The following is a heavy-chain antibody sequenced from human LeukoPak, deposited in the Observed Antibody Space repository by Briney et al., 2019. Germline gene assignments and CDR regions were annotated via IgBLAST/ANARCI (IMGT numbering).Heavy chain of an antibody. CDR2: ISHSGNT. Sequence: SETLSLTCTVSGGAVNSYYWSWIRQTPGKGLEWIGYISHSGNTDYAPSLKSRVTMSLDTSKNQFALKLSSVTAADTALYYCARDRRDGPDYWGQGTLVTVSS. CDR1: GGAVNSYY. D-gene: IGHD5-24*01. J-gene: IGHJ4*02. V-gene: IGHV4-59*02. CDR3: ARDRRDGPDY.